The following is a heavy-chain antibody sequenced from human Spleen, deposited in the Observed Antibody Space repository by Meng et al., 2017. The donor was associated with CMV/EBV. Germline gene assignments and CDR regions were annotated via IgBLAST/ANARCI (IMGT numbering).Heavy chain of an antibody. J-gene: IGHJ6*02. CDR3: ARRIADYTTGFYYYGMDV. CDR2: IIPIFGTA. Sequence: SVKVSCKASGGTFSSYAISWVRQAPGQGLEWMGGIIPIFGTANYAQKFQGRVTITTDESTSTAYMELSSLRSEDTAVYYCARRIADYTTGFYYYGMDVWGQGTLVTVSS. V-gene: IGHV1-69*05. D-gene: IGHD4-11*01. CDR1: GGTFSSYA.